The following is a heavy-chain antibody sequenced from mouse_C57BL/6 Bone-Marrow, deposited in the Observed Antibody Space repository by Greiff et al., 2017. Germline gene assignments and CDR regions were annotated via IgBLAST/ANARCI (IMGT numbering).Heavy chain of an antibody. V-gene: IGHV5-9-1*02. Sequence: EVQRVESGEGLVKPGGSLKLSCAASGFTFSSYAMSWVRQTPEKRLEWVAYISSGGDYIYYADTVKGRFTISRDNARNTLYLQMSSLKSEDTAMYYCTRDPTTGEVDYWGQGTSVTVSS. CDR2: ISSGGDYI. CDR3: TRDPTTGEVDY. J-gene: IGHJ4*01. D-gene: IGHD1-1*01. CDR1: GFTFSSYA.